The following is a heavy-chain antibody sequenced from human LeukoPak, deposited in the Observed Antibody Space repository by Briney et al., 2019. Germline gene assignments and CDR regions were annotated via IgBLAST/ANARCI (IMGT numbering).Heavy chain of an antibody. J-gene: IGHJ6*02. V-gene: IGHV1-58*02. CDR3: AAALSAQFGGMDV. D-gene: IGHD3-16*01. CDR1: GFTFTSSG. CDR2: IVVSSEST. Sequence: SVKVSCKASGFTFTSSGIHWVRQARGQRLEWIGWIVVSSESTHYAQKFQERVTITRDMSTTTTYMEVTNLRSDDTAVYYCAAALSAQFGGMDVWGQGTTVTVSS.